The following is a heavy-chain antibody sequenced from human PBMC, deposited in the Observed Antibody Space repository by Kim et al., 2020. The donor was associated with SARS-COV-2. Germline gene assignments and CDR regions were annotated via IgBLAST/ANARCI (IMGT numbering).Heavy chain of an antibody. Sequence: YTSGCTKYNPSLQSRVTMSVDMSKNQFSLKLSSVTAADTAMYYCARALGHWGQGTLVTVSS. J-gene: IGHJ4*02. V-gene: IGHV4-4*07. D-gene: IGHD3-16*02. CDR2: YTSGCT. CDR3: ARALGH.